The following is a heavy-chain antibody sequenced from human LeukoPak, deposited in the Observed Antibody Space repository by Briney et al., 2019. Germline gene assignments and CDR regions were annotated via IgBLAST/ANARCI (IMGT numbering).Heavy chain of an antibody. J-gene: IGHJ6*02. D-gene: IGHD5-18*01. V-gene: IGHV3-21*01. Sequence: YIYYADSVKGRFTISRDNAKNSLYLQMNSLRAEDTAVYYCARMGYSYGYGRYYYYGMDVWGQGTTVTVSS. CDR3: ARMGYSYGYGRYYYYGMDV. CDR2: YI.